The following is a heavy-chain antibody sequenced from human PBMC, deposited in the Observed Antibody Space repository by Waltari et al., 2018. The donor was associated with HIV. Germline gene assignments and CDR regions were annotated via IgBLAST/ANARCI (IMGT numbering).Heavy chain of an antibody. CDR2: ISSGGSTT. Sequence: EVQLVESGVGSLQAGGSLRLSCAASGFAFRSYYMFWVRQAPGKGLVWVSRISSGGSTTSYADSVKGRFTVSRDNARNTLYLQMNSLRAEDTAVYYCARYRPEVHYYNGMDVWGQGTTVTVSS. V-gene: IGHV3-74*01. CDR3: ARYRPEVHYYNGMDV. CDR1: GFAFRSYY. J-gene: IGHJ6*02. D-gene: IGHD3-16*02.